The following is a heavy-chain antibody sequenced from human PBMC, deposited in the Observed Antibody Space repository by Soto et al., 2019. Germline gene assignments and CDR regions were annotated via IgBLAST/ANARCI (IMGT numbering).Heavy chain of an antibody. CDR2: IFYGGST. CDR3: ARLSADGGWFDR. Sequence: TSETLSLTCTVSGGSITDNYWGWIRQPPGKGLECIGYIFYGGSTTYSPSLKSRIAMSLDTSTSRFSLSLSSVNAADTALYFCARLSADGGWFDRWGLGTLVTVSS. D-gene: IGHD2-2*01. J-gene: IGHJ5*02. CDR1: GGSITDNY. V-gene: IGHV4-59*01.